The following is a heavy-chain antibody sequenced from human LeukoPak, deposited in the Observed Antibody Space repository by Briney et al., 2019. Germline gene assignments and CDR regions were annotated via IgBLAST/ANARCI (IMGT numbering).Heavy chain of an antibody. CDR3: ASISDTFNEGFDH. CDR1: VGTLSRYA. Sequence: SVKVSRKASVGTLSRYAISWVRQAPGQGLEWMGGIIPIFGKANYAQKFQGRVTLTADESTSTDYMELSSLRSEDTAVYYCASISDTFNEGFDHWGQGTLVTVSS. J-gene: IGHJ4*02. V-gene: IGHV1-69*13. CDR2: IIPIFGKA. D-gene: IGHD3-16*01.